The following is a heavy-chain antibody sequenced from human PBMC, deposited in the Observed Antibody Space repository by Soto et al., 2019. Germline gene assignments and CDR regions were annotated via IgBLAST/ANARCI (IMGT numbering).Heavy chain of an antibody. J-gene: IGHJ4*02. CDR2: IAYDGRNK. CDR3: ARELERVFDY. CDR1: GFTFSSYA. Sequence: QVQLVESGGGVVQPGRSLRLSCAASGFTFSSYAMHWVRQAPGKGLEWVAVIAYDGRNKYYANSVKGRFTISRDNSKNTLYLKTNSLRIEDTAVYYCARELERVFDYWGQGTLVTVSS. D-gene: IGHD1-1*01. V-gene: IGHV3-30*04.